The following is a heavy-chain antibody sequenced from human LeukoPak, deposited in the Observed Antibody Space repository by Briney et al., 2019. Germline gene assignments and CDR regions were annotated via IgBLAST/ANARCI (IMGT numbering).Heavy chain of an antibody. Sequence: PGGSLRLSCAASGFIFSNACMSWVRQAPGKGLEWVAGIKRITDGGTTHYAAPVKGSFTVSRDDSKTTLSLQMNSLQTQDTAIYYCTTYYYDSGGYYDVFDIWRRGTRVSVSS. V-gene: IGHV3-15*01. D-gene: IGHD3-22*01. J-gene: IGHJ3*02. CDR3: TTYYYDSGGYYDVFDI. CDR2: IKRITDGGTT. CDR1: GFIFSNAC.